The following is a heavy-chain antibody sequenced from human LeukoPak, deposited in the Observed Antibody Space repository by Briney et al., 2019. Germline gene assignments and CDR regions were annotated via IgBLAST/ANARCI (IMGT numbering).Heavy chain of an antibody. J-gene: IGHJ4*02. CDR2: ISSTYSV. CDR3: ARGIRGSHEDY. D-gene: IGHD2-15*01. CDR1: GFTFSDYY. V-gene: IGHV3-11*01. Sequence: GGSLRLSCAASGFTFSDYYMSWTRQAPGKGLEWVSYISSTYSVYYADSVKGRFTISRDNAKNSLYLRMNSLRAEDTAVYYCARGIRGSHEDYWGQGTLVTVSS.